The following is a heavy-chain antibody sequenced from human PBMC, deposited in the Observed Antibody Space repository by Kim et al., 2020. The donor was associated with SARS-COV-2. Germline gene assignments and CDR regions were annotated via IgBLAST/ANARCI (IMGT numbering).Heavy chain of an antibody. J-gene: IGHJ3*02. CDR2: IYYSGST. Sequence: SETLSLTCTVSGGSISSYYWSWIRQPPGKGLEWIGYIYYSGSTNYNPSLKSRVTISVDTSKNQFSLKLSSVTAADTAVYYCVRHAIGVGATFFPPRAFDIWAQGTMVTVSS. V-gene: IGHV4-59*08. CDR1: GGSISSYY. D-gene: IGHD1-26*01. CDR3: VRHAIGVGATFFPPRAFDI.